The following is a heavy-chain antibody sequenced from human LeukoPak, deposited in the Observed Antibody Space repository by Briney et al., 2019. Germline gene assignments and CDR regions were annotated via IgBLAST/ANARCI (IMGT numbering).Heavy chain of an antibody. D-gene: IGHD5-18*01. J-gene: IGHJ4*02. V-gene: IGHV3-30*02. CDR2: IWYDGRDK. CDR3: AKDPYSYGSYFDY. CDR1: GFSFSGCG. Sequence: GGTLRLSCAASGFSFSGCGMHWVRQAPGKGLEWVAFIWYDGRDKYYADSVKGQFTISRDNSKNALYLQMNSLRPEDTAVYYCAKDPYSYGSYFDYWGQGTVVTVSS.